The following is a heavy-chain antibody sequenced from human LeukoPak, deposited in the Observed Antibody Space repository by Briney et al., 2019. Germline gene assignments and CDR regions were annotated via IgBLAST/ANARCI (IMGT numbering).Heavy chain of an antibody. CDR3: AKNRLRVPAAMGWFDP. J-gene: IGHJ5*02. CDR2: ISGSGGST. CDR1: GFTFSSYA. V-gene: IGHV3-23*01. Sequence: TGGSLRLSCAASGFTFSSYAMSWVRQAPGKGLEWVSAISGSGGSTYYADSVKGRFTISRDNSKNTLYLQMNSLRAEDTAVYYCAKNRLRVPAAMGWFDPWGQGTLVTVSS. D-gene: IGHD2-2*01.